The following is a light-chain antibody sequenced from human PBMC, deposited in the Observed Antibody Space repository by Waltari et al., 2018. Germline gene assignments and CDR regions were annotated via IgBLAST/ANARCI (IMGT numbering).Light chain of an antibody. J-gene: IGLJ2*01. CDR3: AAWDDSLGGHVV. CDR1: DSHIGHNY. V-gene: IGLV1-47*01. Sequence: QSVLTQPPSASGTPGQRVTISCSGSDSHIGHNYVYWYQPVPALAPKLLIYRNNHWPSGVPDRFTGSKSGTSASLVISGLRSEDEADYYCAAWDDSLGGHVVFGGGTKVTVL. CDR2: RNN.